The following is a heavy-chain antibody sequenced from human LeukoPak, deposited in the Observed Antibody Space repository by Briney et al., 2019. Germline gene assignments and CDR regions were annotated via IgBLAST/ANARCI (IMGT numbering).Heavy chain of an antibody. V-gene: IGHV3-74*01. J-gene: IGHJ4*02. CDR1: GFTFSDYW. D-gene: IGHD3-10*01. CDR2: ISYDGGGT. CDR3: VRNMVRGVVYFDS. Sequence: GGSLRLSCAASGFTFSDYWMHWVRQTPGKGLVWVSRISYDGGGTNYADSVKGRFTISRDNAKNTLYLQMNSLRVEDTAVYYCVRNMVRGVVYFDSWGQGTLVTVSS.